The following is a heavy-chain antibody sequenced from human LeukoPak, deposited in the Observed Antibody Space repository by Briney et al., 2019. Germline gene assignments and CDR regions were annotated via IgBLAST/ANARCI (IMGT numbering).Heavy chain of an antibody. Sequence: ASVKVSCKASGYTFTGYYMHWVRQAPGKGLEWMGGFDPEDGETIYAQKFQGRVTMTEDTSTDTAYMELSSLRSEDTAVYYCATSAIAVGINWFDPWGQGTLVTVSS. CDR2: FDPEDGET. D-gene: IGHD6-19*01. CDR1: GYTFTGYY. V-gene: IGHV1-24*01. J-gene: IGHJ5*02. CDR3: ATSAIAVGINWFDP.